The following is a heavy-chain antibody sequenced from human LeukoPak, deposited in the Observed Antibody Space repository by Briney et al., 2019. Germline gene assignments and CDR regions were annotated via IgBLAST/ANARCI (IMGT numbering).Heavy chain of an antibody. CDR1: GFTFRSYA. J-gene: IGHJ3*02. D-gene: IGHD4-23*01. V-gene: IGHV3-30*01. CDR2: MSYDGTKK. CDR3: ASLGTVVTRDVFDI. Sequence: GGSLRLSCAASGFTFRSYAMHWVRQAPGKGLEWVALMSYDGTKKYYADSVKGRFTISRDNSKNTLYLQMNSLRAEDTAVYYCASLGTVVTRDVFDIWGQGTMVTVSS.